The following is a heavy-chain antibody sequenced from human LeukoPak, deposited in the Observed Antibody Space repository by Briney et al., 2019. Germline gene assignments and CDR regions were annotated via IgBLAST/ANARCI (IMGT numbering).Heavy chain of an antibody. CDR3: AKGGAFDI. CDR1: GFPFSSHA. J-gene: IGHJ3*02. D-gene: IGHD1-26*01. V-gene: IGHV3-23*01. CDR2: ISGSGGST. Sequence: GGSLRLPCAALGFPFSSHAISWVRQAPGKGLEWVSGISGSGGSTYYADSVKGRFTISRDNSKNTLYLQMNSLRAEDTAVYYCAKGGAFDIWGQGTMVTVSS.